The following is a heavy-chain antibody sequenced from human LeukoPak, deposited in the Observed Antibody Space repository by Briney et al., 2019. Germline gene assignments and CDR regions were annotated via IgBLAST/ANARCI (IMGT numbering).Heavy chain of an antibody. D-gene: IGHD3-22*01. V-gene: IGHV1-69*13. CDR2: ITPIFGTA. Sequence: SVKVSCKASGGTFSSYAISWVRQAPGQGLEWMGGITPIFGTANYAQKFQGRVTITADESTSTAYMELSSLRSEDTAVYYCARGDYYDSSGYYYVFDYWGQGTLVTVSS. CDR3: ARGDYYDSSGYYYVFDY. CDR1: GGTFSSYA. J-gene: IGHJ4*02.